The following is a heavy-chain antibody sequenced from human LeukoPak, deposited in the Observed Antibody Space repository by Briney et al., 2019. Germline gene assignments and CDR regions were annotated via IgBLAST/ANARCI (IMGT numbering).Heavy chain of an antibody. CDR3: ARLTPLDIVVVPAGYFDY. J-gene: IGHJ4*02. CDR1: GGSISSFY. CDR2: IYYSGST. Sequence: SETLSLTCTVSGGSISSFYWSWIRQPPGKGLEWIGYIYYSGSTNYNPSLRSRVTISVDTSKNQFSLKLSSVTAADTAMYYCARLTPLDIVVVPAGYFDYWGQGTLVTVSS. V-gene: IGHV4-59*01. D-gene: IGHD2-2*03.